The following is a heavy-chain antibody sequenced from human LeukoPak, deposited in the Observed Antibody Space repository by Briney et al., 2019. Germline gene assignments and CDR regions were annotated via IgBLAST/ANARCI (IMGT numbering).Heavy chain of an antibody. Sequence: GGSLRLSCAASGFTFSSYGMSWVRQAPGKGLEWVSAISGSGGSTYYADSVKGRFTISRDNSKNTLYLQMNSLRAEDTAVYYCAKDYDILTGPFDYWGQGTLVTVSS. J-gene: IGHJ4*02. CDR3: AKDYDILTGPFDY. V-gene: IGHV3-23*01. CDR1: GFTFSSYG. CDR2: ISGSGGST. D-gene: IGHD3-9*01.